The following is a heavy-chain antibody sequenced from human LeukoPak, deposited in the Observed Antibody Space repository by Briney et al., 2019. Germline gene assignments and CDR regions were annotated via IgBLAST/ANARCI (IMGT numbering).Heavy chain of an antibody. D-gene: IGHD3-22*01. J-gene: IGHJ5*02. CDR3: ASHYYDSSGYYVDWFDP. CDR1: GGTFSSYA. Sequence: GASVKVSCTASGGTFSSYAISWVRQAPGQGLEWMGGIIPIFGTANYAQKFQGRVTITADESTSAAYMELSSVTAADTAVYYCASHYYDSSGYYVDWFDPWGQGTLVTVSS. CDR2: IIPIFGTA. V-gene: IGHV1-69*13.